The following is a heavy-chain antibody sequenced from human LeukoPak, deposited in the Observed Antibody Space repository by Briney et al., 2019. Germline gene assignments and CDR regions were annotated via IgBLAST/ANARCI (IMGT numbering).Heavy chain of an antibody. J-gene: IGHJ6*02. D-gene: IGHD2-15*01. CDR2: ISSNGGIT. CDR1: GFTFSNYA. V-gene: IGHV3-64*01. CDR3: ARDQLILSYYCGMDV. Sequence: PGGSLRLSCAASGFTFSNYAMHWVRQAPGKGLEYVSAISSNGGITYYANSVEGRFTISRDNSKNTLHLQMGSLRAEDVAVYYCARDQLILSYYCGMDVWGQGTTVTVSS.